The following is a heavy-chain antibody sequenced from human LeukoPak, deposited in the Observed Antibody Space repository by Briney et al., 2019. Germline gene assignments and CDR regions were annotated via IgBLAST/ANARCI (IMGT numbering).Heavy chain of an antibody. CDR2: IKQDGSEK. CDR3: ARARVVDRRGYFDY. V-gene: IGHV3-7*03. D-gene: IGHD2-15*01. Sequence: GGSLRLSCAASGFTFSSYWMSWVRQAPGKGLEWVANIKQDGSEKYYMDSVKGRFTISRDTSKNTLYLQMHSLGAEDTAVYYCARARVVDRRGYFDYWGQGTLVTASS. J-gene: IGHJ4*02. CDR1: GFTFSSYW.